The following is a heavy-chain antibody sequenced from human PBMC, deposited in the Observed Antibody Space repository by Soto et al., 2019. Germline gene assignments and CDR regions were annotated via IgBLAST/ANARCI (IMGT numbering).Heavy chain of an antibody. CDR3: AKNREDSYYGAPTD. Sequence: GGSLRLSCAASGFTFSRYAMTWVRQAPGTGLEWVSEISGGGATTSYADSVEGRFTISRDNSKNTLYLQMSSLTGEDTAVYYCAKNREDSYYGAPTDWGQGTLVTVAS. V-gene: IGHV3-23*01. D-gene: IGHD4-17*01. CDR1: GFTFSRYA. J-gene: IGHJ4*02. CDR2: ISGGGATT.